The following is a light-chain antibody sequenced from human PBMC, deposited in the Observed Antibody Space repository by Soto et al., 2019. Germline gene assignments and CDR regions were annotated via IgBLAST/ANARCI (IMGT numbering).Light chain of an antibody. Sequence: DIQMTQSPSSLSASVGDRVTIACRASQDISNYLAWYQQKPGKVPKLLIYAASTLQSGVPSRFSGSGSGTDFTLTISSLQPEDVATYYCQKYNSAPLTFGGETKVDIK. V-gene: IGKV1-27*01. J-gene: IGKJ4*01. CDR3: QKYNSAPLT. CDR2: AAS. CDR1: QDISNY.